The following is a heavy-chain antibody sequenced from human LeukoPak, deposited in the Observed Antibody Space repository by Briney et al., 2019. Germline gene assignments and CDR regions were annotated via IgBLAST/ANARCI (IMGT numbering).Heavy chain of an antibody. J-gene: IGHJ4*02. D-gene: IGHD5/OR15-5a*01. Sequence: PGGSLRLSCAASGFTFSSYSMNWVRQAPGKGLEWVSSISSSSSYTYYADSVKGRFTISRDNAKNSLYLQMNSLRAEDTAVYYCARDRTSMSYWGQGTLVTVSS. CDR1: GFTFSSYS. CDR2: ISSSSSYT. V-gene: IGHV3-21*01. CDR3: ARDRTSMSY.